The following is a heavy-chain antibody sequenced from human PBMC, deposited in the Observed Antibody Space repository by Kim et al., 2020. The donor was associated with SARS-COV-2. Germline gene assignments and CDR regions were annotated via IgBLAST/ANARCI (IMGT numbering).Heavy chain of an antibody. CDR3: ARVRYSSSWYRRYYFDY. J-gene: IGHJ4*02. Sequence: VKSLCTIARDNAKNSLYLQMNSLRAEDTAVYYCARVRYSSSWYRRYYFDYWGQGTLVTVCS. D-gene: IGHD6-13*01. V-gene: IGHV3-11*06.